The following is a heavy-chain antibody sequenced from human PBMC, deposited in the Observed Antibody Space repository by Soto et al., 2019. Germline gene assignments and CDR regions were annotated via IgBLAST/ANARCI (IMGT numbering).Heavy chain of an antibody. D-gene: IGHD2-2*01. CDR2: ITPIFGTA. V-gene: IGHV1-69*13. J-gene: IGHJ6*02. Sequence: SVKVSCKASGGTFSSYAISWVRQAPGQGLEWMGGITPIFGTANYAQKFQGRVTITADESTSTAYMELSSLRSEDTAVYYCVVAPAATYGMDVWGQGTTVTVSS. CDR3: VVAPAATYGMDV. CDR1: GGTFSSYA.